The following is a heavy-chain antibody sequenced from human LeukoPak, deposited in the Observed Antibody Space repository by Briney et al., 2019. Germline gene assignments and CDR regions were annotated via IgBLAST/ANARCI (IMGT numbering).Heavy chain of an antibody. V-gene: IGHV4-30-4*07. J-gene: IGHJ5*02. CDR2: IYHSGST. CDR3: ASESNYYGAGTGRFDP. Sequence: PSETLSLTCAVSGGSVSSGGYSWRWLRQPPGKGLEWIGYIYHSGSTYYNPSLKSRVTLTVDMSKNHLSLKLSSVTAADTALYYCASESNYYGAGTGRFDPWGQGTLVTVSS. CDR1: GGSVSSGGYS. D-gene: IGHD3-10*01.